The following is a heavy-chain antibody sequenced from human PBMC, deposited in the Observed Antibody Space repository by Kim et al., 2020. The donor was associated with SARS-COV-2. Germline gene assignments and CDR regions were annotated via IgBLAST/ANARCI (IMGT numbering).Heavy chain of an antibody. CDR2: IYPGDSDT. V-gene: IGHV5-51*01. D-gene: IGHD3-22*01. CDR1: GYSFTSYW. Sequence: GESLKISCKGSGYSFTSYWIGWVRQMPGKGLEWMGIIYPGDSDTRYSPSFQGQVTISADKSISTAYLQWSSLKASDTAMYYCARLSRNYYDSSGLLDYWGQGTLVTVSS. J-gene: IGHJ4*02. CDR3: ARLSRNYYDSSGLLDY.